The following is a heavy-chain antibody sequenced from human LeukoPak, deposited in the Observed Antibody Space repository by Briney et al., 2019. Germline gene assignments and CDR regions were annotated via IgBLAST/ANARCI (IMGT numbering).Heavy chain of an antibody. CDR1: GFTFNDYY. CDR2: ISSSGSTI. D-gene: IGHD5-18*01. Sequence: GGSLTLSCTGSGFTFNDYYMSWVRQAPGKGLEWVSYISSSGSTIYYADSVKGRFTISRDNAKNSLYLQMNSLRAEDTAVYYCARDNSERGYSYLGAYWYFDLWGRGTLVTVSS. J-gene: IGHJ2*01. CDR3: ARDNSERGYSYLGAYWYFDL. V-gene: IGHV3-11*04.